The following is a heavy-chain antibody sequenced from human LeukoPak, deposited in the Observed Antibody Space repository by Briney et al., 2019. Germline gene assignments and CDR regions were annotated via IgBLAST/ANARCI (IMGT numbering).Heavy chain of an antibody. V-gene: IGHV1-2*02. CDR2: INPNSGGM. CDR1: GYTFTGYY. D-gene: IGHD2-15*01. J-gene: IGHJ5*02. Sequence: ASVKVSCKASGYTFTGYYMHWVRQAPGQGLEWMGWINPNSGGMNYAQKFQGRVTMTRDTSISTAYMELSRLRSDDTAVYYCARDPRYCSGGSCEGVWFDPWGQGTLVTVSS. CDR3: ARDPRYCSGGSCEGVWFDP.